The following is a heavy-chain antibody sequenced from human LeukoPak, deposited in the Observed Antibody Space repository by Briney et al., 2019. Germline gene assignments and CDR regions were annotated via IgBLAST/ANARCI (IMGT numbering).Heavy chain of an antibody. J-gene: IGHJ4*02. CDR1: GYTFTSYG. CDR2: ITAYNGNT. V-gene: IGHV1-18*01. CDR3: ARAFWSGSYRSQPFDY. D-gene: IGHD3-3*01. Sequence: GASVKVSCKASGYTFTSYGISWVRQAPGQGLEWMGWITAYNGNTNYAQKLQGRVTMTTDTSTSTVYVELRSLRSDDTAMYYCARAFWSGSYRSQPFDYWGQGTLVTVSS.